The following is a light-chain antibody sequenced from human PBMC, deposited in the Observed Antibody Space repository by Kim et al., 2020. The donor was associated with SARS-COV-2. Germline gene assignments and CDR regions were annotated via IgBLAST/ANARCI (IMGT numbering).Light chain of an antibody. V-gene: IGKV3-11*01. CDR3: QQRSNWPT. J-gene: IGKJ4*01. Sequence: EIVLTQSPATLSLSPGERATLSCRASQSVSSYLAWYQQKPGQAPRLLIYDASNRATGIPARFSGSGSGTDFTLTISSLEDEDFAVYYCQQRSNWPTFGGGTKLEI. CDR1: QSVSSY. CDR2: DAS.